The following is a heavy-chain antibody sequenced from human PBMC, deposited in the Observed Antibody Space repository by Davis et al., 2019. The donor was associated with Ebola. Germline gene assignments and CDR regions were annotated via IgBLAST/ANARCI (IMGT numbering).Heavy chain of an antibody. J-gene: IGHJ6*04. CDR2: ISYDGSNK. Sequence: GESLKISCAASGFTLSTYSLHWVRQAPGKGLEWVAVISYDGSNKYYADSVKGRFTISRDNSKKTMYLQMNSLRGEDTAVYYCARSGLSFGVVKYHYGMDAWGKGTTVTVSS. D-gene: IGHD3-3*01. CDR1: GFTLSTYS. V-gene: IGHV3-30*03. CDR3: ARSGLSFGVVKYHYGMDA.